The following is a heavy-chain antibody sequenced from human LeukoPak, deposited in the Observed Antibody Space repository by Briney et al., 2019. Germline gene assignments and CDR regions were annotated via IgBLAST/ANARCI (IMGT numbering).Heavy chain of an antibody. J-gene: IGHJ6*02. CDR3: ARDVCSGGSCYSYYYYGMDV. Sequence: ASVKVSCKASGYTFTSYGISWVRQAPGQGLEWMGWISAYNGNTNYAQKLQGRVTMTTDTSTSTAYMELRSLRSEDTAVYYCARDVCSGGSCYSYYYYGMDVWGQGTTVTVSS. CDR1: GYTFTSYG. CDR2: ISAYNGNT. D-gene: IGHD2-15*01. V-gene: IGHV1-18*01.